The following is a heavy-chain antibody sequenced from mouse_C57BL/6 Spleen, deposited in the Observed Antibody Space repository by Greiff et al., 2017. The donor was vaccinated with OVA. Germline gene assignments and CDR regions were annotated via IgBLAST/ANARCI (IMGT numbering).Heavy chain of an antibody. CDR1: GFTFKDYY. J-gene: IGHJ2*01. CDR3: TFGYGGKNFDY. Sequence: VQLQQSGPELVRPGASVKFSCTASGFTFKDYYMHWVKQRPEQGLEWIGRIDPEDGDTEYAEKFQGKATMTADTSSNTAYLQLSSLTSEDSAVYYGTFGYGGKNFDYWGQGTTLTVSS. V-gene: IGHV14-1*01. CDR2: IDPEDGDT. D-gene: IGHD2-2*01.